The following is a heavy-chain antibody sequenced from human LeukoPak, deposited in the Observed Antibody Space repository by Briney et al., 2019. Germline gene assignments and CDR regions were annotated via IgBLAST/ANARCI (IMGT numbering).Heavy chain of an antibody. V-gene: IGHV4-4*07. D-gene: IGHD2-15*01. CDR3: ARTRVVAATLYYFDY. Sequence: SETLSLTCTVSGGSISSYYWSWIRHPAGKGLEWIGRIYTSGSTNYNPSLKRRVTMSVDTSKNQFSLKLSSVTAADTAVYYCARTRVVAATLYYFDYWGQGTLVTVSS. CDR1: GGSISSYY. J-gene: IGHJ4*02. CDR2: IYTSGST.